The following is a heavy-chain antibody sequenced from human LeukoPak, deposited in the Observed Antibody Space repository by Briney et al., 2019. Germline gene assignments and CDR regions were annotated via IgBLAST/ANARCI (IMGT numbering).Heavy chain of an antibody. CDR2: INHDGTNT. Sequence: GGSLRLSCTASGLTFSSSDMHWVRQAPGKGLDWVSLINHDGTNTYYADSVKDRFTISRDNSQNTLYLQMNSLRGEDTAVYYCTNFDYWGQGTLVTVSS. J-gene: IGHJ4*02. CDR1: GLTFSSSD. CDR3: TNFDY. V-gene: IGHV3-30*02.